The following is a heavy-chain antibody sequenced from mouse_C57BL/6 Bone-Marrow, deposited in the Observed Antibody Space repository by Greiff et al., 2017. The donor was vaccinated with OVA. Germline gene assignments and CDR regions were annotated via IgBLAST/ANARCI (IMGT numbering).Heavy chain of an antibody. CDR3: ARDGLIYYDYDWAMDY. Sequence: EVMLVESGGGLVKPGGSLKLSCAASGFTFSSYAMSWVRQTPEKRLEWVATISDGGSYTYYPDNVKGRFTISRDNAKNNLYLQMSHLKSEDTAMYYCARDGLIYYDYDWAMDYWGQGTSVTVSS. J-gene: IGHJ4*01. CDR2: ISDGGSYT. D-gene: IGHD2-4*01. V-gene: IGHV5-4*01. CDR1: GFTFSSYA.